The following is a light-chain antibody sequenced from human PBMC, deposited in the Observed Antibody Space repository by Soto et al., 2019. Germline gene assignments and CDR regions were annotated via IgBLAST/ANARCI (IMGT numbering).Light chain of an antibody. J-gene: IGLJ1*01. Sequence: QSALTQPASVSGSPGQSITISCTGTSSDVGGYNYVSWYQHHTGKAPKLIIYDVSNRPSGVSIRFSASKSDNTASLTISGLQPEDEADYHCSSYTTSNTRQIVFGTGTKVTVL. CDR1: SSDVGGYNY. CDR3: SSYTTSNTRQIV. CDR2: DVS. V-gene: IGLV2-14*03.